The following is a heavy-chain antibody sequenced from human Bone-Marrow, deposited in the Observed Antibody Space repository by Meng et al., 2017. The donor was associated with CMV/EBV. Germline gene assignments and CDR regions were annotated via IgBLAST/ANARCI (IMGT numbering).Heavy chain of an antibody. V-gene: IGHV3-7*04. Sequence: LMWLGGVWCQPGGSLGTSCAAFGFTLSDCWMDWGRRSRGKGLEWVANIGKEGRDIYYVDSVKGRFTISRDNAKNSLYLQMNSLRVDDTAVYYCARDPDWHQFDYWGQGTLVTVSS. J-gene: IGHJ4*02. CDR3: ARDPDWHQFDY. CDR1: GFTLSDCW. D-gene: IGHD3-9*01. CDR2: IGKEGRDI.